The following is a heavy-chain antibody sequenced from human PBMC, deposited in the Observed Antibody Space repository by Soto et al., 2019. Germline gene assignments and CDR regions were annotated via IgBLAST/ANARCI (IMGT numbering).Heavy chain of an antibody. Sequence: EVQLVQSGAEVKKPGESLQISCKGSGYSFTSYWIGWVRQMPGKGLEWMGIIYPGDSDTRYSPSFQAQVTSSADKSNSTAYLQWSRLKASDTAMYYCARWNYYYGSGSENYFDYWGQGTLVTVSS. D-gene: IGHD3-10*01. V-gene: IGHV5-51*01. CDR2: IYPGDSDT. J-gene: IGHJ4*02. CDR1: GYSFTSYW. CDR3: ARWNYYYGSGSENYFDY.